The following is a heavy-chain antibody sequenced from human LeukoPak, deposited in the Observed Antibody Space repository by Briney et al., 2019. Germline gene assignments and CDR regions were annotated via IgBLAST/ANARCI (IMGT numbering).Heavy chain of an antibody. J-gene: IGHJ4*02. Sequence: SETLSLTCTVSGGSISSYYWSWIRQPPGKGLEWIGYIYYSGSTNYNPSLKSRVTISVDTSKNQFSLKLSSVTAADTAVYYCARAPLAYCGGDCCGYYFDYWGQGTLVTVSS. CDR1: GGSISSYY. D-gene: IGHD2-21*02. CDR2: IYYSGST. CDR3: ARAPLAYCGGDCCGYYFDY. V-gene: IGHV4-59*01.